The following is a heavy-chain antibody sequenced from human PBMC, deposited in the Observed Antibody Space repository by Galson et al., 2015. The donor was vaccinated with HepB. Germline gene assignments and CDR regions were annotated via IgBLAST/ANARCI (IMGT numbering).Heavy chain of an antibody. Sequence: SLRLSCAASGLIFSGYSMHWVRQAPGKGLEYVSAISSNGGSTYYADSVKGRSTISRDNSKNTLYLQMSSLRAEDTAVYYCVKDGGYYDFWRGYYEAVYGMDVWGQGTTVTVSS. CDR2: ISSNGGST. J-gene: IGHJ6*02. CDR1: GLIFSGYS. CDR3: VKDGGYYDFWRGYYEAVYGMDV. D-gene: IGHD3-3*01. V-gene: IGHV3-64D*06.